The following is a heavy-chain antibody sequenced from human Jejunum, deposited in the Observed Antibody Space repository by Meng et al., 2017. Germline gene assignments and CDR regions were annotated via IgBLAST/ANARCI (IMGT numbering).Heavy chain of an antibody. CDR2: IYPGDSDT. D-gene: IGHD2-21*02. Sequence: GESLKISCKVSGYTSSSYWIGWARQMPGKGLEWMEIIYPGDSDTRYSPSFQGQVTISADTSITTAYLQWSNLRPSDSAIYYCATSPHMIWYSTNPFHCDYWGQGTPVTVSS. CDR3: ATSPHMIWYSTNPFHCDY. J-gene: IGHJ4*02. CDR1: GYTSSSYW. V-gene: IGHV5-51*01.